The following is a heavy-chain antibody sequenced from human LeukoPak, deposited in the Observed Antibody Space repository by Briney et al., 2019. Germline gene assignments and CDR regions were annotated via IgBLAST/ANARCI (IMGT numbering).Heavy chain of an antibody. V-gene: IGHV4-59*08. J-gene: IGHJ6*03. D-gene: IGHD3-16*02. CDR1: GGSIGTYY. CDR2: IYVTGST. Sequence: SETLSLTCTVSGGSIGTYYRSWIRQSPGKGLEWIGYIYVTGSTRYNPYLQSRVTISVDTSRNQFFLKMSSVTAADTAVYYCARHIGGGIEDMDVWGKGTKVTVSS. CDR3: ARHIGGGIEDMDV.